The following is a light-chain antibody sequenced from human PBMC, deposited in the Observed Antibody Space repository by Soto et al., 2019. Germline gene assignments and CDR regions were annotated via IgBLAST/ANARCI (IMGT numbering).Light chain of an antibody. Sequence: VLTQQSSFSVSPGGTVTLTCGLISGSVTTAHNPSSYQLTPQQAPRLLIDSTSTRSSGVADRFSGATLGNKDALDITGAQADNESDYYCALFMGNDITVFGTGTKGTV. CDR2: STS. CDR1: SGSVTTAHN. J-gene: IGLJ1*01. V-gene: IGLV8-61*01. CDR3: ALFMGNDITV.